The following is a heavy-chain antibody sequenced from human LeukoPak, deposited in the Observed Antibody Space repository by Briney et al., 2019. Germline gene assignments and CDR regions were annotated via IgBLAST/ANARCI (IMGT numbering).Heavy chain of an antibody. CDR2: ISTYNGNT. CDR3: ARDLDYYDSSGSGWFDP. D-gene: IGHD3-22*01. J-gene: IGHJ5*02. CDR1: GYSXSRYG. V-gene: IGHV1-18*01. Sequence: ASVKVSCKASGYSXSRYGISWVRQAPGQGLEWMGWISTYNGNTNYAQKFQGRVTMTTDTSTNTAYMELRSLRSDDTAVYYCARDLDYYDSSGSGWFDPWGQGTVVTVSS.